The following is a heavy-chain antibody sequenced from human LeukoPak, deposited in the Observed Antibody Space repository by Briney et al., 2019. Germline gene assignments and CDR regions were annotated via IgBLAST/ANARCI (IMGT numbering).Heavy chain of an antibody. Sequence: PGGSLRLSCAASGFTFGSYAMSWVRQAPGKGLEWVSSIGATGTSTYYADSVKGRFTISRDNSKNTLYLQMHSLRAEDTALYYCAKTNTGYCTSTSCPHIDYWGQGTLVTVSS. CDR1: GFTFGSYA. CDR3: AKTNTGYCTSTSCPHIDY. V-gene: IGHV3-23*01. D-gene: IGHD2-2*03. CDR2: IGATGTST. J-gene: IGHJ4*02.